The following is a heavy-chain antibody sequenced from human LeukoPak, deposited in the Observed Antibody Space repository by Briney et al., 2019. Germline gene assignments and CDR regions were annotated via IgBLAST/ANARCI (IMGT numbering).Heavy chain of an antibody. CDR1: GGTFSSYA. V-gene: IGHV1-69*05. Sequence: ASVKVSCKASGGTFSSYAISWVRQAPGQGLEWMGRIIPIFGTANYAQKFQGRVTITTDESTSTAYMELSSLRSEDTAVYYCAKENCGGNCYYFGYGGQAPLSPSPQ. D-gene: IGHD2-21*01. CDR2: IIPIFGTA. J-gene: IGHJ4*02. CDR3: AKENCGGNCYYFGY.